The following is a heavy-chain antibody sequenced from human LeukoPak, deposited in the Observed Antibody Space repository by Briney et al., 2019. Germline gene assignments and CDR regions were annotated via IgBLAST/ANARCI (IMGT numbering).Heavy chain of an antibody. CDR1: GYTFTGYY. D-gene: IGHD5-12*01. J-gene: IGHJ4*02. CDR3: ARDRGYGGYGGDDY. CDR2: INPNSGGT. V-gene: IGHV1-2*02. Sequence: ASVKVSCKASGYTFTGYYMHWARQAPGQGLEWMGWINPNSGGTNYAQKFQGRVTMTRDTSISTAYMELSRLRSDDTAVYYCARDRGYGGYGGDDYWGQRTLVTVSS.